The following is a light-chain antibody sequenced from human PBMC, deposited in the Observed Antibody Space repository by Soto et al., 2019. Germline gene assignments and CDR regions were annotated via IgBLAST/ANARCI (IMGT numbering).Light chain of an antibody. CDR2: DAS. V-gene: IGKV1-33*01. CDR1: QDISNY. J-gene: IGKJ1*01. Sequence: DIQMTQSPSSLSASVGDRVTITCQASQDISNYLNWYQQKPGKAPKLLIYDASNLETGVPSRFRGSGSGTDVTFAISSLQPEDIATYYCQQYDNLLTWTFGQGTKVEIK. CDR3: QQYDNLLTWT.